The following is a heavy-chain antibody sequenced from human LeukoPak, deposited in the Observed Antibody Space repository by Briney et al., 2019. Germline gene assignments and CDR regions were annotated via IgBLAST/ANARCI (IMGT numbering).Heavy chain of an antibody. V-gene: IGHV4-59*01. CDR2: IYYSGSA. CDR1: GGSISSYY. Sequence: SETLSLTCIVSGGSISSYYWSWIRQPPGKGLEWIGYIYYSGSANYNPSLKSRVTISVDTSKNQFSLKLSSVTAADTAVYYCARDGGTIFGVVNTYYCYYGMDVWGQGTTVTVSS. D-gene: IGHD3-3*01. J-gene: IGHJ6*02. CDR3: ARDGGTIFGVVNTYYCYYGMDV.